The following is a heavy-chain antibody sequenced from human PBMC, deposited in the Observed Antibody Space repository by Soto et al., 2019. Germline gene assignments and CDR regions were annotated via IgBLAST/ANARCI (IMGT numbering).Heavy chain of an antibody. D-gene: IGHD5-12*01. J-gene: IGHJ3*02. V-gene: IGHV4-59*01. CDR1: SGSINSDH. Sequence: SETLSLTCTVSSGSINSDHWSWIRQPPGEGLEWIGYIHNRGTTNYNPSLKSRVTISVDTTKNHISLKLSSVAAADTAVYYCARRSYSGYDRRGLPRFDSFDIWGQGTMVTVSS. CDR3: ARRSYSGYDRRGLPRFDSFDI. CDR2: IHNRGTT.